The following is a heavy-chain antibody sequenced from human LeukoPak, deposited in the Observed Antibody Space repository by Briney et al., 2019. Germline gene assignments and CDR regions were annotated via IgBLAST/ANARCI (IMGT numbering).Heavy chain of an antibody. CDR1: GFTFDDYA. D-gene: IGHD4-17*01. CDR2: ISWNSGSI. J-gene: IGHJ3*02. CDR3: AKSIGEMTTVTTLAFDI. V-gene: IGHV3-9*03. Sequence: PGRSLRLSCAASGFTFDDYAMHWVRQAPGKGLEWVSGISWNSGSIGYADSVKGRFTISRDNAKNSLYLQMNSLRAEDMALYYCAKSIGEMTTVTTLAFDIWGQGTMVTVSS.